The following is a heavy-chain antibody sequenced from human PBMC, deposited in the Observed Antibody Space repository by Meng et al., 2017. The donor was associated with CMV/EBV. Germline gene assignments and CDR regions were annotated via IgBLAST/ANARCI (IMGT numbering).Heavy chain of an antibody. CDR3: ARESGSVGDY. J-gene: IGHJ4*02. V-gene: IGHV4-61*02. CDR2: IYTSGST. CDR1: GGSISSGSYY. Sequence: QGHLQESVPGLVKPSQTLSLPCTVSGGSISSGSYYWSWIRQPAGKGLEWIGRIYTSGSTNYNPSLKSRVTISVDTSKNQFSLKLSSVTAADTAVYYCARESGSVGDYWGQGTPVTVSS. D-gene: IGHD1-26*01.